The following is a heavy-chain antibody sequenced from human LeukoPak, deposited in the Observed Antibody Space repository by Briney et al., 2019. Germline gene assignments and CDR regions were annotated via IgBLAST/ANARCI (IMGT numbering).Heavy chain of an antibody. V-gene: IGHV3-23*01. CDR2: ISGRSDNT. J-gene: IGHJ4*02. CDR1: GFIFSNYA. CDR3: AKWGDYDVLTGYYVSDF. D-gene: IGHD3-9*01. Sequence: GGSLRLSCAASGFIFSNYAMYWVRQAPGKGPEWVSAISGRSDNTYYAASVRGRFTLSRDSSKNTLYLQMNSLRADDTAVYYCAKWGDYDVLTGYYVSDFWGQGTLVTVSS.